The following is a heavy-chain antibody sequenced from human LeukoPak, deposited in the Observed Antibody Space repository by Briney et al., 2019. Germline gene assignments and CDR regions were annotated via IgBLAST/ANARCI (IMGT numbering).Heavy chain of an antibody. CDR3: ARGGGDYDILTGYSY. CDR2: ISGSGGST. J-gene: IGHJ4*02. CDR1: GFTFSSYA. Sequence: GGSLRLSCAASGFTFSSYAMSWVRQAPGKGLEWVSAISGSGGSTYYADSVKGRFTISRDNAKNSLYLQMNSLRAEDTAVYFCARGGGDYDILTGYSYWGQGTLVTVSS. V-gene: IGHV3-23*01. D-gene: IGHD3-9*01.